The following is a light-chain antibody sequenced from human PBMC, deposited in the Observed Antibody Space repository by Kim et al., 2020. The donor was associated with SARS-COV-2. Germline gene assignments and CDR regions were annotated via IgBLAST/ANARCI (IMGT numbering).Light chain of an antibody. CDR3: TQYYISPRT. CDR2: AAY. Sequence: STCRRDSDHLIRRESQHYRKFLVLYQQKPGRAHKLLIYAAYTVQRGVTSRHSGSRSDTDFTLTLSSLQPEDFATYYCTQYYISPRTFRRGTKLEI. V-gene: IGKV1-6*01. J-gene: IGKJ2*02. CDR1: QHYRKF.